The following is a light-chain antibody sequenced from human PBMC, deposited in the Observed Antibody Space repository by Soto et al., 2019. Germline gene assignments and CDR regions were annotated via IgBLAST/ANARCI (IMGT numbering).Light chain of an antibody. J-gene: IGLJ1*01. V-gene: IGLV2-8*01. CDR3: SSYAGSLYV. CDR2: EVS. Sequence: QSALTQPPSASGSPGQSVTISCTGTSSDVGGDNYVSCYQQHPGKAPKLMIYEVSKRPSGVPDRFSGSKSGNTASLTVSGLQAEDEADYYCSSYAGSLYVFGTRTKLTLL. CDR1: SSDVGGDNY.